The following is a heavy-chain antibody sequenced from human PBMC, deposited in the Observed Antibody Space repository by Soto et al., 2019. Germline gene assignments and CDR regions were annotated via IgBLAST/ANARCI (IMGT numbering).Heavy chain of an antibody. V-gene: IGHV3-23*01. CDR3: AKVNLRSEYNYGSDLLYGMDV. J-gene: IGHJ6*02. CDR2: ISGGGGRT. Sequence: GGSLRLSCAASGFTFSSYAMSWVRQAPGKGLEWVSTISGGGGRTYYADSVKGRFTLSRDNSKNTLYLQMNSLRAEDTAVYYSAKVNLRSEYNYGSDLLYGMDVWGQGTTVTVSS. D-gene: IGHD5-18*01. CDR1: GFTFSSYA.